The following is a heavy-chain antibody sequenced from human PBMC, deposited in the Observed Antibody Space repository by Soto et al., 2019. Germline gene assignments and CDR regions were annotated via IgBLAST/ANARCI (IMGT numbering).Heavy chain of an antibody. Sequence: EVQLVESGGGLVQPGGSLKLSCAASGFTFSGSAMQWVRQASGKGQEWVGRIRSKPNNYATAYAASVKGRFTISRDDSKDTAYLLMSSLKTEDTAMYYCTGHLSDYWGQGTLVTVSS. V-gene: IGHV3-73*01. CDR1: GFTFSGSA. CDR3: TGHLSDY. J-gene: IGHJ4*02. CDR2: IRSKPNNYAT.